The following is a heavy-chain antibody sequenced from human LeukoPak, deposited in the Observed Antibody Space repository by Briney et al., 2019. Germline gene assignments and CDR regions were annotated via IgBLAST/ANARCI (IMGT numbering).Heavy chain of an antibody. J-gene: IGHJ4*02. Sequence: SETLSLTCTVSGGSINSSSYYWGWIRQPPGGGLEWIGSIYYSGNTYYNPSLRSRVTISVDTPKNKFSLHLTSVTAADTALYRCARSDVLIGYFTRKVGFDYWGQGTVVTVSS. CDR1: GGSINSSSYY. CDR3: ARSDVLIGYFTRKVGFDY. V-gene: IGHV4-39*01. D-gene: IGHD3-9*01. CDR2: IYYSGNT.